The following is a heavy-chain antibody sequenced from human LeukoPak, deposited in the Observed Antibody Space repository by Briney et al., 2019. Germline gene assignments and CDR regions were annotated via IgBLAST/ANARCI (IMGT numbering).Heavy chain of an antibody. J-gene: IGHJ4*02. CDR2: MNPNSGNT. Sequence: ASVPVSCKASRYTFTSYDINGVRQATGQGGEGMGWMNPNSGNTGIAQKFQGRVTMTRNTSISTAYMELSSLRPEDTAVNYGASPSDYSNYVAFDYWGQGTLVTVSS. CDR3: ASPSDYSNYVAFDY. D-gene: IGHD4-11*01. CDR1: RYTFTSYD. V-gene: IGHV1-8*01.